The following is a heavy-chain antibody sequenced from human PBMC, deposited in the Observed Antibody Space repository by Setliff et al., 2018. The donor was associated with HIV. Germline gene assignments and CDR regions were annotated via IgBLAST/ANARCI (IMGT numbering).Heavy chain of an antibody. J-gene: IGHJ4*02. CDR3: ARDSGYYGSGSYYY. V-gene: IGHV3-64*02. CDR1: GFTFSSYA. CDR2: ISSNGGST. Sequence: GGSLRLSCAASGFTFSSYAMHWVRQAPGKGLEYVSAISSNGGSTYYADSVKGRFTISRDNSKNTLYLQMGSLRAEDMAVYYCARDSGYYGSGSYYYWGQGTLVTVSS. D-gene: IGHD3-10*01.